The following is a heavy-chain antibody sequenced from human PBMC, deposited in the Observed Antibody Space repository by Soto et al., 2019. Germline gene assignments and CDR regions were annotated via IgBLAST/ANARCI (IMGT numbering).Heavy chain of an antibody. CDR1: GFTFSSYS. D-gene: IGHD4-17*01. J-gene: IGHJ5*02. V-gene: IGHV3-21*01. CDR3: ARSTTVTTSWFDP. Sequence: GESQRLSCAASGFTFSSYSMNWVRQAPGKGLEWVSSISSSSSYIYYADSVKGRFTISRDNAKNSLYLQMNSLRAEDTAVYYCARSTTVTTSWFDPWGQGTLVTVSS. CDR2: ISSSSSYI.